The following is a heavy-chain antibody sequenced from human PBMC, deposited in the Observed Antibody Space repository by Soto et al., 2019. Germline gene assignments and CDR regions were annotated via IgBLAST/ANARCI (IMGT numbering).Heavy chain of an antibody. CDR1: GGSISSYC. V-gene: IGHV4-59*08. CDR3: ARRPETGDYGDYGLGYFDY. Sequence: QVPLQESGPGLVKPSETLSLTCTVSGGSISSYCWSWIRQPPGKGLEWIGYIYYSGSTNYNPSLKSRVTISVDTSKNQFSLKLSSVTAADTAVYYCARRPETGDYGDYGLGYFDYWGQGTLVTVSS. CDR2: IYYSGST. J-gene: IGHJ4*02. D-gene: IGHD4-17*01.